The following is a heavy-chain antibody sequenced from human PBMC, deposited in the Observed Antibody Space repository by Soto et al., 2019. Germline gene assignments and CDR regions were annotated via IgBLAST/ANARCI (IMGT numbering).Heavy chain of an antibody. V-gene: IGHV5-51*01. CDR3: ARFSHSASYYGLFDI. Sequence: GESLKISCQGTGYTFTGYWIGWVRQMPGKGLEWMGIIYPGDSDTRYSPSFQGQVTISADKSINTAYLQWSSLKASDTAMYYCARFSHSASYYGLFDISGQGTMVTVAS. CDR2: IYPGDSDT. D-gene: IGHD3-10*01. CDR1: GYTFTGYW. J-gene: IGHJ3*02.